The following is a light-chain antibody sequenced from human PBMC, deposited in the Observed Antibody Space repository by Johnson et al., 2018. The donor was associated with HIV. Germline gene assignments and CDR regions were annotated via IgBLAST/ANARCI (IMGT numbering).Light chain of an antibody. V-gene: IGLV1-51*01. J-gene: IGLJ1*01. CDR2: DNN. CDR3: GTWDNSLSTGV. CDR1: SSNIGNNY. Sequence: QSVLTQPPSVSAAPGQRVTISCSGSSSNIGNNYVSWYQQLPGTAPKLLIYDNNKRPSGIPDRFSGSKSGTSATLGITGLPTGDEADYYCGTWDNSLSTGVFGTGTKVTVL.